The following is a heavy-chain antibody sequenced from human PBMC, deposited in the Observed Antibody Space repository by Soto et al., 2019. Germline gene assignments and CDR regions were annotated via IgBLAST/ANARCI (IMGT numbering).Heavy chain of an antibody. V-gene: IGHV4-34*01. CDR2: INHSGST. CDR1: GGSFSGYY. CDR3: ARGQYYDILTGYSYFDY. J-gene: IGHJ4*02. Sequence: SETLSLTCAVYGGSFSGYYWGWIRQPPGKGLEWIGEINHSGSTNYNPSLKSRVTISVDTSKNQFSLKLSSVTAADTAVYYCARGQYYDILTGYSYFDYWGQGTLVTVSS. D-gene: IGHD3-9*01.